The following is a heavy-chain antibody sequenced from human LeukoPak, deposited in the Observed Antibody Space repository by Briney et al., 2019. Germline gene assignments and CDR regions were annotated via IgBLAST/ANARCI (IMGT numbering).Heavy chain of an antibody. CDR1: GGSFSGYY. CDR2: INHSGST. CDR3: ARGSQMGDYVP. V-gene: IGHV4-34*01. Sequence: SETLSLTCAVYGGSFSGYYWSWIRQPPGKGLEWIGEINHSGSTNYNPSLKSRVTISVDTSKNQFSLKLSSVTAADTAVYYCARGSQMGDYVPWGRGTLVTVSS. D-gene: IGHD4-17*01. J-gene: IGHJ5*02.